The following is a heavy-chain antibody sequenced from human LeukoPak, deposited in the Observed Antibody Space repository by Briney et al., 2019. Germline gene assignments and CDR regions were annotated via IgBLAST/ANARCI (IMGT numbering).Heavy chain of an antibody. Sequence: GGSLRLSCTASDFILSTYAMSWVRQAPGKGLEWVSSISGNGAHPYYADSVRGRFSISRDFSRNAVFLQMSSLRVEDTATYYCAKAVDGRGYYFERGADFWGQGTMVTVPS. CDR3: AKAVDGRGYYFERGADF. D-gene: IGHD3-22*01. CDR2: ISGNGAHP. V-gene: IGHV3-23*01. J-gene: IGHJ4*02. CDR1: DFILSTYA.